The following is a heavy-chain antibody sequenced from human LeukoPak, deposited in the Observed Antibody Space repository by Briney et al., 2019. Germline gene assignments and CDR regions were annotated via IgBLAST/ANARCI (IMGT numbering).Heavy chain of an antibody. V-gene: IGHV4-59*08. D-gene: IGHD3-3*01. CDR1: GGSISSYY. CDR3: ASQYYDFWSGYYYFDY. J-gene: IGHJ4*02. CDR2: VYHSGST. Sequence: SETLSLTCSVSGGSISSYYWSWIRQPPGKGLEWIGSVYHSGSTNYNPSLKSRVTMSVDTSKNQFSLKLSSVTAADTAVYYCASQYYDFWSGYYYFDYWGQGTLVTVSS.